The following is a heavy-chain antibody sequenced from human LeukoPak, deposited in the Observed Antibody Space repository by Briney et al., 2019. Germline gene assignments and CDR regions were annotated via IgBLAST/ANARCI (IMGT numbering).Heavy chain of an antibody. CDR3: ARDGNQEFWYSSSWYVPVFFDY. D-gene: IGHD6-13*01. V-gene: IGHV3-23*01. J-gene: IGHJ4*02. Sequence: PGGSLRLSCAASGFTFISYAMTWVRQTPGKGLEWVSTISGSGGGTNYADSVKGRFTISRDNSKNTLYLQMNSLRAEDTAVYYCARDGNQEFWYSSSWYVPVFFDYWGQGTLVTVSS. CDR1: GFTFISYA. CDR2: ISGSGGGT.